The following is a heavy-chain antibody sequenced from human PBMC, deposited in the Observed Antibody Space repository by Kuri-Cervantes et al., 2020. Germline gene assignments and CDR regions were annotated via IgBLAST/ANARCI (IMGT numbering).Heavy chain of an antibody. CDR2: IYYSGST. CDR3: ARAGYYDSSGYGLDFDY. J-gene: IGHJ4*02. D-gene: IGHD3-22*01. Sequence: SETLSLTCAVYGGSFSGYYWSWIRQPPGKGLEWIGYIYYSGSTNYNPSLKSRVTISVDTSKNQFSLKLSSVTAADTAVYYCARAGYYDSSGYGLDFDYWGQGTLVTVSS. V-gene: IGHV4-59*01. CDR1: GGSFSGYY.